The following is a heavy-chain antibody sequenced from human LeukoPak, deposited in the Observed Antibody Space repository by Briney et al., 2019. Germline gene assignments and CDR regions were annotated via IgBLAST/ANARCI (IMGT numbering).Heavy chain of an antibody. CDR2: IKSKIDGGTT. Sequence: GGSLRLSCAASDFTVNNVWMSWVRQAPGKGLEWVGRIKSKIDGGTTDHAAPVKGRFSISRDESKNTLYLQMNSLKTEDTAVYYCTTSRMGVGSFDYWGQGTLVTVS. CDR1: DFTVNNVW. CDR3: TTSRMGVGSFDY. J-gene: IGHJ4*02. D-gene: IGHD1-26*01. V-gene: IGHV3-15*07.